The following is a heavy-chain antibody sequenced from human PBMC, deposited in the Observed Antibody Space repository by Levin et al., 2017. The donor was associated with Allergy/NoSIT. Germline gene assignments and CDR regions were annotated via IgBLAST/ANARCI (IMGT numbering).Heavy chain of an antibody. D-gene: IGHD3-16*02. J-gene: IGHJ5*02. CDR2: IYYSGST. CDR1: GGSISSYY. V-gene: IGHV4-59*01. Sequence: KASETLSLTCTVSGGSISSYYWSWIRQPPGKGLEWIGYIYYSGSTNYNPSLKSRVTISVDTSKNQFSLKLSSVTAADTAVYYCARGQKQSFWGSYRYTSVWFDPWGQGTLVTVSS. CDR3: ARGQKQSFWGSYRYTSVWFDP.